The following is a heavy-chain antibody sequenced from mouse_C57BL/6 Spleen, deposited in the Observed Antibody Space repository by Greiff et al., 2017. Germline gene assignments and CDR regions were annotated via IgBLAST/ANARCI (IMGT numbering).Heavy chain of an antibody. V-gene: IGHV5-17*01. Sequence: EVKLMESGGGLVKPGGSLKLSCAASGFTFSDYGMHWVRQAPEKGLEWVAYISSGSSTIYYADTVKGRFTISRDNAKNTLFLQMSSLRSEDTAMYYCARQLRDYWGQGTTLTVSS. CDR1: GFTFSDYG. J-gene: IGHJ2*01. CDR2: ISSGSSTI. CDR3: ARQLRDY. D-gene: IGHD3-1*01.